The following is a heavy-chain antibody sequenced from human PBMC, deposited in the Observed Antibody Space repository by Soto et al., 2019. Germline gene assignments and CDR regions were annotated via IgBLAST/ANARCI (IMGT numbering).Heavy chain of an antibody. Sequence: QVHLLQSGAEVKQPGASVKVSCKASGYTFSVYHMHWVRQAPGQGLAWMGWVQPNSRGTNYAQSLEGRVTMTRDKSINTAYMELSRLTSDDTAVYYCANERQRGMDVWGQGTTVTVSS. D-gene: IGHD1-1*01. J-gene: IGHJ6*02. CDR1: GYTFSVYH. CDR2: VQPNSRGT. CDR3: ANERQRGMDV. V-gene: IGHV1-2*02.